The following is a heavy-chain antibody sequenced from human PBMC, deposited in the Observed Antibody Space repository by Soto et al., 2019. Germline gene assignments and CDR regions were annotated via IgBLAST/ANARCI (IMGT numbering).Heavy chain of an antibody. J-gene: IGHJ4*02. CDR1: GATFNFYS. V-gene: IGHV1-69*02. CDR2: VNPIVSMS. D-gene: IGHD3-10*01. Sequence: QVQLVQSGAEVKRPGSSVKVSCKASGATFNFYSINWVRQAPGLGLEWMGRVNPIVSMSNYAQKFQGRVTMTADTSTSTADMELSSLRSEDTAIYYCASSYGSGYRAFDYWGQGALVTVSS. CDR3: ASSYGSGYRAFDY.